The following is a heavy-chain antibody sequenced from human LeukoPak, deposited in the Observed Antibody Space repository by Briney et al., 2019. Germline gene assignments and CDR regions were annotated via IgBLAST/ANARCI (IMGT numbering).Heavy chain of an antibody. J-gene: IGHJ4*02. V-gene: IGHV4-38-2*02. CDR3: ARAATGYFDY. D-gene: IGHD1-26*01. CDR2: IYTSGST. CDR1: GYSISSGYY. Sequence: SETLSLTCTVSGYSISSGYYWGWIRQPPGKGLEWIGRIYTSGSTNYNPSLKSRVTISVDTSKNQFSLKLSSVTAADTAVYYCARAATGYFDYWGQGTLVTVSS.